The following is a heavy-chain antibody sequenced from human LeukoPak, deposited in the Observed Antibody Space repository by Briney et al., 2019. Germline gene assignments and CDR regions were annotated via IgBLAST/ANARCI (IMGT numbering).Heavy chain of an antibody. CDR3: ARDENYYDSSGYSFVGAFDI. D-gene: IGHD3-22*01. CDR1: GYSISSGYY. CDR2: IYHSGST. V-gene: IGHV4-38-2*02. J-gene: IGHJ3*02. Sequence: SETLSLTCTVSGYSISSGYYWGWIRQPPGKGLEWIGSIYHSGSTYYNPSLKSRVTISVDTSKNQFSLKLSSVTAADTAVYYCARDENYYDSSGYSFVGAFDIWGQGTMVTVSS.